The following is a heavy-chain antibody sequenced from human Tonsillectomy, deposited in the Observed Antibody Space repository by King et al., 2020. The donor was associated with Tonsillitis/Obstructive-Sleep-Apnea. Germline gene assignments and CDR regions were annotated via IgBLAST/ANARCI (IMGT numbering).Heavy chain of an antibody. Sequence: QLQESGPGLVKPSGTLSLTCAVSGGSISSSNWWSWVRQPPGKGLGWIGGLYHSGSTNYNPSLNSRVTISVDNAKNQFSLKLSSVTAADTAVYYCARNGYCSGGSCYDFDYWGQGTLVTVSS. V-gene: IGHV4-4*02. D-gene: IGHD2-15*01. CDR3: ARNGYCSGGSCYDFDY. J-gene: IGHJ4*02. CDR1: GGSISSSNW. CDR2: LYHSGST.